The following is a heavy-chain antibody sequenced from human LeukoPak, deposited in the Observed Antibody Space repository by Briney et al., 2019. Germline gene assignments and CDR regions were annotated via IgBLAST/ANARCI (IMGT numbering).Heavy chain of an antibody. CDR1: GFTFSTYA. V-gene: IGHV3-23*01. CDR2: ISGSGNT. J-gene: IGHJ5*02. D-gene: IGHD2-15*01. CDR3: ANPSGYCSGGSCLP. Sequence: GGSLRLSCAASGFTFSTYAMSWVRQAPGKGLEWVSAISGSGNTYYADSVKGRFTISRDNSKNTLYLQMNSLRAEDTAVYYCANPSGYCSGGSCLPWGQGTLVTVSS.